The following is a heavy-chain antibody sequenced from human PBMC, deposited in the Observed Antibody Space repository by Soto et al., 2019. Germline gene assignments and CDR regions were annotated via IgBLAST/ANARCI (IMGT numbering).Heavy chain of an antibody. V-gene: IGHV1-58*02. J-gene: IGHJ4*02. CDR2: IVVGSGNT. D-gene: IGHD3-16*02. Sequence: SVKVSCKASGFTFTSSAMQWVRQARGQRLEWIGWIVVGSGNTNYAQKFQEGVTITRDMSTSTAYMELSSLRSEDTAVYYCAADEEVITFGGVIVPTPDYWGQGTLVTVS. CDR3: AADEEVITFGGVIVPTPDY. CDR1: GFTFTSSA.